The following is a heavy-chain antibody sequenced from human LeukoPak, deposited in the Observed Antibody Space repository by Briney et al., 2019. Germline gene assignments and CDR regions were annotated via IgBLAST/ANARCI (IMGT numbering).Heavy chain of an antibody. CDR2: VNTVSSYI. CDR1: GFTFSDYS. CDR3: ARLRRNSDRSDFFYYYDH. J-gene: IGHJ4*02. V-gene: IGHV3-21*01. Sequence: GGSLRLSCAASGFTFSDYSMNWVRQAPGKGIEWVASVNTVSSYIYYADSMRGRLTISRDNAKNSLFLQMNSQRAEDTGVYYCARLRRNSDRSDFFYYYDHWGQGALVTVSS. D-gene: IGHD3-22*01.